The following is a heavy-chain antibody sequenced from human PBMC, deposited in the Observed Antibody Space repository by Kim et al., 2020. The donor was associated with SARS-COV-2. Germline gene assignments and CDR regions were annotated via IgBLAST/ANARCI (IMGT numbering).Heavy chain of an antibody. D-gene: IGHD1-26*01. V-gene: IGHV1-2*04. Sequence: YAPKFQGWVTMTRDTSISTAYMELSRLRSDDTAVYYCARGSEWELPFFDYWGQGTLVTVSS. J-gene: IGHJ4*02. CDR3: ARGSEWELPFFDY.